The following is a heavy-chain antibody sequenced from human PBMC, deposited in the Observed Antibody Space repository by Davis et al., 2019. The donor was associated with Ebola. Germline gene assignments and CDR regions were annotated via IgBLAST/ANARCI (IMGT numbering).Heavy chain of an antibody. D-gene: IGHD2-2*02. CDR2: IYYSGST. V-gene: IGHV4-59*08. CDR1: GGSISSYY. CDR3: ARHDCSSTSCYSNWFDP. J-gene: IGHJ5*02. Sequence: GSLRLSCTVSGGSISSYYWSWIRQPPGKGLKWIGYIYYSGSTNYNPSLKSRVTISVDTSKNQFSLKLSSVTAADTAVYYCARHDCSSTSCYSNWFDPWGQGTLVTVSS.